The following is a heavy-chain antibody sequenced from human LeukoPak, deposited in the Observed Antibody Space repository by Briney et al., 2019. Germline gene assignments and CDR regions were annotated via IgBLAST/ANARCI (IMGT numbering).Heavy chain of an antibody. D-gene: IGHD6-6*01. CDR3: ARDQFIAARLYYYYGMDV. V-gene: IGHV3-74*01. Sequence: GGSLRLSCAASGFTFSSYWMHWVRQAPGKGLVWVSRINGDGSSTSYADSVKGRFTISRDNAKNTLYLQMNSLRAEDTAVYYRARDQFIAARLYYYYGMDVWGQGTTVTVSS. CDR2: INGDGSST. CDR1: GFTFSSYW. J-gene: IGHJ6*02.